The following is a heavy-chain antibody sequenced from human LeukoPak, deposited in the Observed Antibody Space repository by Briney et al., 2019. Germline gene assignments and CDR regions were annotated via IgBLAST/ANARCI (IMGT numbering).Heavy chain of an antibody. J-gene: IGHJ3*02. CDR3: VRDLHWGGFDI. Sequence: PGGSLRLSCAASGFPFSSYSMNWVRQAPGKGLEWVSGISPSGDITYYADPVMGRFSISRDNPKSTVSLQMSSLRAEDTALYYCVRDLHWGGFDIWGQGTMVTVSS. D-gene: IGHD7-27*01. CDR2: ISPSGDIT. CDR1: GFPFSSYS. V-gene: IGHV3-23*01.